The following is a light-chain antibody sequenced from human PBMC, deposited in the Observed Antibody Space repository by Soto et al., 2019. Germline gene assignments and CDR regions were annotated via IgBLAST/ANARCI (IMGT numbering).Light chain of an antibody. CDR2: WAS. V-gene: IGKV4-1*01. J-gene: IGKJ2*01. Sequence: DIVMNQSPDSLAVSLGERATINCKSSQSVLYSSNNKNYLAWYQQKPGQPPKVLIYWASTRESGVPDRFGGSGSGTDFTLTISSLQAEDVAVYYCQQYYSTPYTFGQGTKLEIK. CDR3: QQYYSTPYT. CDR1: QSVLYSSNNKNY.